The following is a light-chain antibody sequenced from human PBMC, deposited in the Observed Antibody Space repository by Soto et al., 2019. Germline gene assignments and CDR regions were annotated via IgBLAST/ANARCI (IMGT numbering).Light chain of an antibody. CDR1: QTVNSDY. V-gene: IGKV3D-20*02. CDR2: ATS. Sequence: EIVLTQSPGTLSLSPGETATLSCRAIQTVNSDYLAWFQQRPGQAPRLLIFATSRRATDIPDRFSGSGSGTDFTLTISSLDPEDFAVYYCQQRSNWPPVTFGGGTKVDIK. J-gene: IGKJ4*01. CDR3: QQRSNWPPVT.